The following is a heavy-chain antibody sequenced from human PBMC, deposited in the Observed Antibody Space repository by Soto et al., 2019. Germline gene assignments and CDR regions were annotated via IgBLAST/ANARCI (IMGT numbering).Heavy chain of an antibody. CDR2: ISHDGNEK. V-gene: IGHV3-30*18. Sequence: QVQLVESGGGVVQPGGSLILSCAASRFTLGNCGMHWVRQAPGRGLEWVAMISHDGNEKHYIDSVKGRFTISRDDSKNTLYLQMNSLRPEDTAVYYCAKDLYTSGWYNYFDPWGQGTLVTVSS. D-gene: IGHD6-19*01. CDR3: AKDLYTSGWYNYFDP. J-gene: IGHJ5*02. CDR1: RFTLGNCG.